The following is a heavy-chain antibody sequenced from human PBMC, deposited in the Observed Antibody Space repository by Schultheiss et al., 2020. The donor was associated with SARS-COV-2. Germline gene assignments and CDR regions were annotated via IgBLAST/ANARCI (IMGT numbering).Heavy chain of an antibody. CDR1: GFTFSSYG. Sequence: GESLKISCAASGFTFSSYGMHWVRQAPGKGLEWVSYISSSGSTIYYADSVKGRFTISRDNAKNSLYLQMNSLRAEDTAVYYCAKDGGPEPYIVATINTGSYYYYGMDVWGQGTTVTVSS. V-gene: IGHV3-48*04. J-gene: IGHJ6*02. CDR2: ISSSGSTI. CDR3: AKDGGPEPYIVATINTGSYYYYGMDV. D-gene: IGHD5-12*01.